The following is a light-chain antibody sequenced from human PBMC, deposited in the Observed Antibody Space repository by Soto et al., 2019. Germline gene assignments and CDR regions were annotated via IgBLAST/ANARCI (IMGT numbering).Light chain of an antibody. CDR3: SSYAGSNMVV. CDR1: SSDVGGYNY. CDR2: EVS. J-gene: IGLJ2*01. V-gene: IGLV2-8*01. Sequence: QSVLTQPPSASGSPRQSVTISCTGTSSDVGGYNYVSWYQQHPGKAPKLMIYEVSKRPSGVPDRFSGSKSGNTASLTVSGLQAEDEADYYCSSYAGSNMVVFGGGTKLTVL.